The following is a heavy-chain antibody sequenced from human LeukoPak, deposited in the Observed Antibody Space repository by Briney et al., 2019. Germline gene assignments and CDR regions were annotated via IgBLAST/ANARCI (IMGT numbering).Heavy chain of an antibody. CDR1: GFTFSSYG. V-gene: IGHV3-30*18. Sequence: GGSLRLSCAASGFTFSSYGMHWVRQAPGKGLEWVTAISFDGNKKYYADSVKGRFTISRDNSKNTLYLQMNSLRAGDTAVYYCAKDGEIVKDKDYYYHMDVWGQGTTVTVSS. CDR2: ISFDGNKK. D-gene: IGHD1-26*01. CDR3: AKDGEIVKDKDYYYHMDV. J-gene: IGHJ6*02.